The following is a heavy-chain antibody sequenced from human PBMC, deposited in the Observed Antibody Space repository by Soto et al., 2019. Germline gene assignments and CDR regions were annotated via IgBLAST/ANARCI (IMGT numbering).Heavy chain of an antibody. CDR2: IYHSGTT. Sequence: QVQLQESGPGLVKPSGTLSVTCAVSGGSISSSNWWTWVRQPPGKGLEWIGEIYHSGTTNYNPSLKSRVVISGDRSRIHVSLTLSSVTAADTAVYNCAIPATSDFDYWGQGILVTVSS. CDR3: AIPATSDFDY. D-gene: IGHD4-4*01. J-gene: IGHJ4*02. V-gene: IGHV4-4*02. CDR1: GGSISSSNW.